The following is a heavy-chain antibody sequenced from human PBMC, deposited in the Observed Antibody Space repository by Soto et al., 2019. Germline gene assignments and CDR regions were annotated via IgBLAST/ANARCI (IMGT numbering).Heavy chain of an antibody. CDR2: VGVDGDT. J-gene: IGHJ6*02. CDR3: ARGGIAAPPGPTYFVCMDV. V-gene: IGHV3-13*01. CDR1: GFVFSSYD. Sequence: GSLRLSCATSGFVFSSYDMHWVRQVTGKGLEWVAGVGVDGDTHYAGSVKGRFSIARDSANDSMYLQMNSLRAGDTALYYCARGGIAAPPGPTYFVCMDVWGQGTTVTGSS. D-gene: IGHD6-6*01.